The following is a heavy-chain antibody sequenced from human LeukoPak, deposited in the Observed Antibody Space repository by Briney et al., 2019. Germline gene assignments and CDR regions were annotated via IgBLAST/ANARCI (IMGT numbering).Heavy chain of an antibody. J-gene: IGHJ6*02. CDR3: ARELRSYYGMDV. Sequence: GGSLRLSCEASGLSFSNNAMFGVRQAPGRGREWVSSVSGSGRSTYYAHSAKGRFTVSRDNLKNTLYLQRNSLRAEDTAVYYCARELRSYYGMDVWGQGTTVTVSS. V-gene: IGHV3-23*01. CDR2: VSGSGRST. CDR1: GLSFSNNA. D-gene: IGHD1-14*01.